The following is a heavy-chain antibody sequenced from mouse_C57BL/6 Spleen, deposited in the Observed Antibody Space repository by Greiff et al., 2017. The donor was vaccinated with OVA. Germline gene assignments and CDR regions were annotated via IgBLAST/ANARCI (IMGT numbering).Heavy chain of an antibody. CDR1: GYAFSSSW. CDR3: ARETAQATGRFAY. Sequence: VQLQESGPELVKPGASVKISCKASGYAFSSSWMNWVKQRPGKGLEWIGRIYPGDGDTNYNGKFKGKATLTADKSSSTAYRQLSSLTSEDAAVYFGARETAQATGRFAYGGKGTLVTVAA. V-gene: IGHV1-82*01. J-gene: IGHJ3*01. D-gene: IGHD3-2*02. CDR2: IYPGDGDT.